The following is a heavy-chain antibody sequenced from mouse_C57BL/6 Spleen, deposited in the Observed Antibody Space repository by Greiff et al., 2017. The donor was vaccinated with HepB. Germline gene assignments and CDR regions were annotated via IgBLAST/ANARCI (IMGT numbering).Heavy chain of an antibody. J-gene: IGHJ1*03. CDR2: ISYSGST. CDR3: ASRLGGGGSWYFDV. Sequence: DVKLVESGPGLAKPSQTLSLTCSVTGYSITSDYWNWIRKFPGNKLEYMGYISYSGSTYYNPSLKSRISITRDTSKNQYYLQLNSVTTEDTATYYCASRLGGGGSWYFDVWGTGTTVTVSS. CDR1: GYSITSDY. D-gene: IGHD4-1*01. V-gene: IGHV3-8*01.